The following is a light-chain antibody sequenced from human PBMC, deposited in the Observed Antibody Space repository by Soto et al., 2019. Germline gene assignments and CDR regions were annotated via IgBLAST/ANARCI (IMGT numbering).Light chain of an antibody. Sequence: QSVLTQPPSVSGAPGQGVTISCTGSSSNIGAGYNVNWFQQLPGTAPKLLMYDNSNRPSGVPARFSGSKSGTSASLDITGLQAEDEADYFCQSYDSSLRGPYVFGTGTKVTVL. CDR1: SSNIGAGYN. CDR2: DNS. V-gene: IGLV1-40*01. CDR3: QSYDSSLRGPYV. J-gene: IGLJ1*01.